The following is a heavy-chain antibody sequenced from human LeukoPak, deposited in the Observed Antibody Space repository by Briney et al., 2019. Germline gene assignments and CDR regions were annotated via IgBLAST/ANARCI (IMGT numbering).Heavy chain of an antibody. V-gene: IGHV3-9*01. CDR1: GFTFDDYA. Sequence: GRSLRLSCAASGFTFDDYAMHWVRQAPGKGLEWVSGISWNSGSIGYADSVKGRFTTSRDNAKNSLYLQMNSLRAEDTALYYCAKDRSSSGWYYFDYWGQGTLVTVSS. D-gene: IGHD6-19*01. CDR3: AKDRSSSGWYYFDY. CDR2: ISWNSGSI. J-gene: IGHJ4*02.